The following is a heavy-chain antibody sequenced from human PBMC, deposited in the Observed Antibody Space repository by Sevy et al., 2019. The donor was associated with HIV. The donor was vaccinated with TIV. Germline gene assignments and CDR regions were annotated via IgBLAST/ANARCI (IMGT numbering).Heavy chain of an antibody. D-gene: IGHD2-2*01. CDR1: GGTFSKYA. Sequence: ASVKVSCKASGGTFSKYAITWVRQAPGQGLEWMGGIIPIFGTANYAQKFQGRVTITADESTSTAYMELSCLRSEDTAVYYCARDRGFSSTSEYGMDVWGQGTTVTVSS. V-gene: IGHV1-69*13. J-gene: IGHJ6*02. CDR2: IIPIFGTA. CDR3: ARDRGFSSTSEYGMDV.